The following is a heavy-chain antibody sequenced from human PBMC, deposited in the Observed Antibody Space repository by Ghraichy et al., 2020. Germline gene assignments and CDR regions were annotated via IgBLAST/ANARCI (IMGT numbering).Heavy chain of an antibody. V-gene: IGHV4-59*01. CDR2: IYYSGSN. CDR1: GGSISSYY. J-gene: IGHJ4*01. D-gene: IGHD3-10*01. Sequence: SETLSLTCTVSGGSISSYYWSWIRQPPGKGLEWIGYIYYSGSNNYNPSLKSRVTITVDTSKNQFSLKLSSVTAADTAVYYCARDSTMVRGASSLQFYY. CDR3: ARDSTMVRGASSLQFYY.